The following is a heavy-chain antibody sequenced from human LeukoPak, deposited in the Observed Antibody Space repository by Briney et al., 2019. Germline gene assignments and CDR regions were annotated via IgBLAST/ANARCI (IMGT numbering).Heavy chain of an antibody. D-gene: IGHD6-6*01. CDR2: MNPNSGNT. J-gene: IGHJ5*02. Sequence: GASVKVSCKASGYTFTSYDINWVRQATGQGLEWMGWMNPNSGNTGYAQKFKGRVTMTRNTSISTAYMELSSLRSEDTAVYYCARDRSIAARPAPGWFDPWGQGTLVTVSS. CDR1: GYTFTSYD. V-gene: IGHV1-8*01. CDR3: ARDRSIAARPAPGWFDP.